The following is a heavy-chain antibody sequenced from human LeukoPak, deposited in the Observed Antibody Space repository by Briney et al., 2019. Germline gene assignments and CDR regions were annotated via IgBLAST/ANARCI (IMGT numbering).Heavy chain of an antibody. CDR3: AKDDEAAAGLFDY. V-gene: IGHV3-9*01. Sequence: GGSLRLSCAASGFTFDDYAMHWVRQAPGKGLEWVSGISWNSGSIGYADSVKGRFTISRDNAKNSLYLQMNSLRAEDTALYYCAKDDEAAAGLFDYWGQGTLVTVSS. CDR2: ISWNSGSI. CDR1: GFTFDDYA. D-gene: IGHD6-13*01. J-gene: IGHJ4*02.